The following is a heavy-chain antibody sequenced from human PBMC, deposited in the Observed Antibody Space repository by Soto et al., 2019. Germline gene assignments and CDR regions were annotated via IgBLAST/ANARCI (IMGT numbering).Heavy chain of an antibody. J-gene: IGHJ4*02. CDR2: IKQDGSER. CDR1: GFTFSDYW. CDR3: ARDPYQHCRSARCSPIGFDY. D-gene: IGHD2-2*01. Sequence: GGSLRLSCAASGFTFSDYWMSWVRQAPGKGLEWVANIKQDGSERYYGDSMRGRFTISRDNAKNSLYLQMNSLRAEDTAVYYCARDPYQHCRSARCSPIGFDYWGQGNLVTVSS. V-gene: IGHV3-7*01.